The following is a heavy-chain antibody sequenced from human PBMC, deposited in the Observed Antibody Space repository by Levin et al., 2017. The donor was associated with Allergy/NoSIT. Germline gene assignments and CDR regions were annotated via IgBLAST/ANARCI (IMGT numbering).Heavy chain of an antibody. J-gene: IGHJ4*02. V-gene: IGHV4-61*01. CDR1: GGSVRSGSYY. D-gene: IGHD6-13*01. CDR2: IYYSGST. CDR3: ARDAAAGDYFDY. Sequence: SQTLSLTCPVSGGSVRSGSYYWRWIRQPPGKGLEWIGYIYYSGSTNYNPSLKSRVTISVDTSKNQFSLKLSSVTAADTAVYYCARDAAAGDYFDYWGQGTLVTVSS.